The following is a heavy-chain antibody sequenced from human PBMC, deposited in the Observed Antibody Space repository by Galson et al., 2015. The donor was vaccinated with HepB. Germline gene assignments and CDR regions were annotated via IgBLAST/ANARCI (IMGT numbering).Heavy chain of an antibody. CDR2: ISYDGSNK. V-gene: IGHV3-30*18. CDR3: AKAAWTYYYDSSGYSHFDY. D-gene: IGHD3-22*01. J-gene: IGHJ4*02. CDR1: GFTFSSYG. Sequence: SLRLSCAASGFTFSSYGMHWVRQAPGKGLEWVAVISYDGSNKYYADSVKGRFTISRDNSKNTLYLQMNSLRAEDTAVYYCAKAAWTYYYDSSGYSHFDYWGQGTLVTVSS.